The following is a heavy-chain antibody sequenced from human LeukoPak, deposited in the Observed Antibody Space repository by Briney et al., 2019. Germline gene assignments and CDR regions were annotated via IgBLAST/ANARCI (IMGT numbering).Heavy chain of an antibody. V-gene: IGHV4-59*01. CDR3: ARWVGRSYYGSADYGMDV. J-gene: IGHJ6*02. CDR1: GGSISSYY. CDR2: IYYTGST. D-gene: IGHD3-10*01. Sequence: PSETLSLTCTVSGGSISSYYWSWIRQPPGKGLEWIGYIYYTGSTNYNHSLESRVIISVDTSKNQFSLKLSSVTAADTAVYFCARWVGRSYYGSADYGMDVWGQGTTVIVSS.